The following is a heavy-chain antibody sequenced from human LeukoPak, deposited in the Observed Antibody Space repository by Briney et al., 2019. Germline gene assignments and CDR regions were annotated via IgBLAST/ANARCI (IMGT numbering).Heavy chain of an antibody. CDR3: ARHRASGGATGFDY. D-gene: IGHD1-26*01. Sequence: SETLSLTCTVSSGSISNRGYYWGWIRQPPGKGLEWIGSIYYSGSAYYNASLKSRVTISVDTSKNQFSLKVSSVTAADTAVYFCARHRASGGATGFDYWGQGTLVTVSS. CDR2: IYYSGSA. J-gene: IGHJ4*02. V-gene: IGHV4-39*01. CDR1: SGSISNRGYY.